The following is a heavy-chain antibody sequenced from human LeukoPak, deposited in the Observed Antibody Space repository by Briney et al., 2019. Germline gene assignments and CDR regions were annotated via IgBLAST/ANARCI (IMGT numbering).Heavy chain of an antibody. D-gene: IGHD3-10*01. CDR2: INHSGST. CDR3: ARGSRGYYYGSGSPYYYGLDV. Sequence: SETLSLTCAVYGDVFSGYYWTWIRQPPGKGLEWIGEINHSGSTSSNPSLKSRVALSVDTSKNQLSLKLSSVTAADTAVYYCARGSRGYYYGSGSPYYYGLDVWAQGTTVTVSS. J-gene: IGHJ6*02. V-gene: IGHV4-34*01. CDR1: GDVFSGYY.